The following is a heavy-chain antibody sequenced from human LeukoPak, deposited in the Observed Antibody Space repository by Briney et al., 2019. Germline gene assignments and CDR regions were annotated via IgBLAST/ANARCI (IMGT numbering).Heavy chain of an antibody. D-gene: IGHD6-19*01. CDR3: VRDQWLATSSAFDL. CDR2: ISYDGRNK. J-gene: IGHJ3*01. Sequence: GKSLRLSCAGSGFSFRSFAMNWVRQAPGKGLQWVALISYDGRNKNYADSVRGRFTISSDISNNTLFLQMDSLRGDDTAVYYCVRDQWLATSSAFDLWSQGTMVIVSS. V-gene: IGHV3-30*04. CDR1: GFSFRSFA.